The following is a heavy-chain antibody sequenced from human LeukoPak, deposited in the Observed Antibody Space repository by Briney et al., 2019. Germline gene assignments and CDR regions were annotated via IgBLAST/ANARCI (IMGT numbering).Heavy chain of an antibody. J-gene: IGHJ4*02. CDR2: IYYSGST. D-gene: IGHD3-10*01. CDR1: DVSVSTRDSY. CDR3: ARTRYYYNSRSYGAPYYFDY. V-gene: IGHV4-39*01. Sequence: SETLSLTCSVSDVSVSTRDSYWGWIRQPPGKGLEWIGRIYYSGSTYYNPSLKSRVTISVDTSKNQFSLKLSPVTAADTAVYYCARTRYYYNSRSYGAPYYFDYWGQGTLVTVSS.